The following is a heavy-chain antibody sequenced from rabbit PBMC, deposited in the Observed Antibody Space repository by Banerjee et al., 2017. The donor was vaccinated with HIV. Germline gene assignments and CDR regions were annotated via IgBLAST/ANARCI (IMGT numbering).Heavy chain of an antibody. J-gene: IGHJ4*01. CDR1: GFTLSSSYW. CDR2: TNTGSGRT. Sequence: QSLEESGGGLVKPGASLTLSCKASGFTLSSSYWICWVRQAPGKGLEWIGCTNTGSGRTYYASWAKGRFTISKTSSTTVTLQMTSLTAADTATYFCARDSGGVPDFTLWGQGTLVTVS. CDR3: ARDSGGVPDFTL. D-gene: IGHD1-1*01. V-gene: IGHV1S40*01.